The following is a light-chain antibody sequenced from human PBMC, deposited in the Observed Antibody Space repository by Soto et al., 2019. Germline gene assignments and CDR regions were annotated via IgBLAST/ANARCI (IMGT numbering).Light chain of an antibody. CDR3: RQRRYWPVT. Sequence: EIVLTQSPAILSMSPGERDTLSCRASQSVSSYFAWYQQKPGQAPRLLIYDASNRATGVPARFSGSGSGTDFTLTISSLEPEDFAVYYCRQRRYWPVTFGQGTKVDIK. CDR1: QSVSSY. CDR2: DAS. V-gene: IGKV3-11*01. J-gene: IGKJ1*01.